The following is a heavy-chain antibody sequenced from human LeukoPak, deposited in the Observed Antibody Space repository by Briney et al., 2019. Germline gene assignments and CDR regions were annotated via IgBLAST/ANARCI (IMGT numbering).Heavy chain of an antibody. D-gene: IGHD4/OR15-4a*01. V-gene: IGHV3-53*01. J-gene: IGHJ4*02. CDR3: ARRAGAYSHPYDY. Sequence: QPGGSLRLSCTVSGFTVSSNSMSWVRQAPGKGLEWVSFIYNSSRIHYSDSEKGRFTISRDNSKNTLYLQMNSLRAEDTAVYYCARRAGAYSHPYDYWGQGTLVTVSS. CDR1: GFTVSSNS. CDR2: IYNSSRI.